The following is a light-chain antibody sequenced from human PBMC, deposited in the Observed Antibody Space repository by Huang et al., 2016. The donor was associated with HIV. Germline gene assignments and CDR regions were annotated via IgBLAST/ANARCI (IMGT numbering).Light chain of an antibody. CDR1: QSVSSY. J-gene: IGKJ4*01. CDR2: DAS. CDR3: QQRSNWPLT. V-gene: IGKV3-11*01. Sequence: EIVLTQSPVTLSLSPGERATLSCRASQSVSSYLAWYQQKPGQAPRRLIYDASNRATGIPAGFSSSGSGTDFTLSISSLEPEDFAVYYCQQRSNWPLTFGGGTKVEIK.